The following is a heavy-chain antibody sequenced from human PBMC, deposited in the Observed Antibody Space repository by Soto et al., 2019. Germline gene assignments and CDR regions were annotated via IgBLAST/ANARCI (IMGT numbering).Heavy chain of an antibody. V-gene: IGHV4-61*01. CDR3: ARYRDYGNYGYFDS. D-gene: IGHD4-17*01. CDR2: IYHSETT. Sequence: QVQLQESGPGLVKPSETLSLTCTVSGSSVSGGIYYWTWIRQPPGKGLEWIGYIYHSETTNYNASLRSRVTISVDTSKNQFSLSLTSVTAADTAVYFCARYRDYGNYGYFDSWGQGTLVTVSS. J-gene: IGHJ4*02. CDR1: GSSVSGGIYY.